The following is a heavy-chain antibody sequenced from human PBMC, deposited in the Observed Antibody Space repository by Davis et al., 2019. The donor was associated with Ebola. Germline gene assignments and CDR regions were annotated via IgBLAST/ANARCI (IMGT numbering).Heavy chain of an antibody. CDR3: ARHGPSIFDI. J-gene: IGHJ3*02. Sequence: ASVKVSCKASGYTFSSHAINWVRQAPGQGPEWMGWINTHTGNPAYARGFTGRFVFSLDTSVSTAYLQITSLQAEDTALYFCARHGPSIFDIWGQGTMVTVSS. CDR1: GYTFSSHA. D-gene: IGHD4-17*01. V-gene: IGHV7-4-1*02. CDR2: INTHTGNP.